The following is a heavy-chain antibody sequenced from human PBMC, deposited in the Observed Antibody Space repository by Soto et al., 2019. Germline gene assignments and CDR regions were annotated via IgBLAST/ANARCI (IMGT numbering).Heavy chain of an antibody. J-gene: IGHJ6*02. V-gene: IGHV1-69*01. CDR3: AGSAITLFGVVSIPPHYYSEVDV. D-gene: IGHD3-3*01. CDR1: GGTFNRYA. CDR2: IIPIFGIG. Sequence: QVQLVQSGAEVKKPGSSVKVSCKASGGTFNRYAISWVRQAPGQGLEWMGGIIPIFGIGNDAQRFQGRVTITADESTGTAYMELSSLRSEDTGVYYCAGSAITLFGVVSIPPHYYSEVDVWGQGTTVTVSS.